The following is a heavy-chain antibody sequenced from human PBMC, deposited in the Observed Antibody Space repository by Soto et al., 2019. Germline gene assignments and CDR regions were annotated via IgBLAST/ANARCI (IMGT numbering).Heavy chain of an antibody. CDR3: AALTATYWSFSI. J-gene: IGHJ1*01. CDR1: VDSSTAGGHY. CDR2: IHYIGTT. D-gene: IGHD2-21*02. Sequence: PSESMSLTCTVSVDSSTAGGHYWAWILQHPEKGLEWLGYIHYIGTTDYNPSLKSRLTVSVDTSKNQFSLSLSSVTAADTAIYYCAALTATYWSFSIWGHGTLVTVSS. V-gene: IGHV4-31*03.